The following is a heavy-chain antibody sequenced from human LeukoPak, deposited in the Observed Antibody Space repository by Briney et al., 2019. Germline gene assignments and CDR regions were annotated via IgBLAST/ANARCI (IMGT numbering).Heavy chain of an antibody. J-gene: IGHJ6*04. Sequence: GGSLRLSCAASGFTFDDYAMHWVRQAPGKGLEWVSLISWDGGSTYYADSVKGRFTISRDNSRHTLYLQMNSLGAEDTALYYCAKDKEYSGFGPILSGYYYGTDVWGKGTTVTVSS. V-gene: IGHV3-43D*04. CDR2: ISWDGGST. CDR1: GFTFDDYA. D-gene: IGHD5-12*01. CDR3: AKDKEYSGFGPILSGYYYGTDV.